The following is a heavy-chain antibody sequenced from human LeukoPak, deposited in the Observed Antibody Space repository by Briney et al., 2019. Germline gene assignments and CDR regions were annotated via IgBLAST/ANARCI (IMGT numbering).Heavy chain of an antibody. CDR2: IYHSGST. CDR3: ARHPGFWFGESPYYYYMDV. V-gene: IGHV4-38-2*02. Sequence: SETLSLTCTVSGYSISSGYYWGWIRQPPGKGLEWIGSIYHSGSTYYNPSLKSRVTISVDTSKNQFSLKLSSVTAADTAVYYCARHPGFWFGESPYYYYMDVWGKGTTVTISS. J-gene: IGHJ6*03. D-gene: IGHD3-10*01. CDR1: GYSISSGYY.